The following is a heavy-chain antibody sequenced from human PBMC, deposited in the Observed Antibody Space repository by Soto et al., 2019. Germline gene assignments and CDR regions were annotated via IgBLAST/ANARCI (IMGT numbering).Heavy chain of an antibody. CDR1: GYTFTSYG. CDR3: AGRVGRYYGSGSDYYFDY. V-gene: IGHV1-18*01. CDR2: ISAYNGNT. Sequence: QVQLVQSGAEVKKPGASVKVSCKASGYTFTSYGISWVRQAPGQGLEWMGWISAYNGNTNYAQKLQGRVTMTTDTSTSTAYMELRSLRSDDTAVYYCAGRVGRYYGSGSDYYFDYWGQGTLVTVSS. J-gene: IGHJ4*02. D-gene: IGHD3-10*01.